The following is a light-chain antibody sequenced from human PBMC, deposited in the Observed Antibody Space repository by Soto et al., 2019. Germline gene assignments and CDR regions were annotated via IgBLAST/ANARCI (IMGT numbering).Light chain of an antibody. J-gene: IGLJ1*01. CDR1: SSDVGSYNL. CDR3: QSYGDSLSGYV. Sequence: QSALTQPASVSGSPGQSITISCTGTSSDVGSYNLVSWYQQHPGKAPKLMIYEGSKRPSGVSNRFSGSKSGTSASLTITGLQAEDEADYYCQSYGDSLSGYVFGTGTKVTVL. V-gene: IGLV2-14*02. CDR2: EGS.